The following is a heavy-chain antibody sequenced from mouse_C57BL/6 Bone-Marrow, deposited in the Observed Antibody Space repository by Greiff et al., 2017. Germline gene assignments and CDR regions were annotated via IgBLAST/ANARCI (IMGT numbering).Heavy chain of an antibody. J-gene: IGHJ2*01. CDR3: ARWDGNYFDY. CDR2: INPDSSTI. CDR1: AVDFSRYW. Sequence: PAPAVDFSRYWMSWVRRAPGKGLEWIGEINPDSSTINYAPSLKDKFIISRDNAKNTLYLQMSKVRSEDTALYYCARWDGNYFDYWGQGTTLTVSS. V-gene: IGHV4-1*01. D-gene: IGHD1-1*01.